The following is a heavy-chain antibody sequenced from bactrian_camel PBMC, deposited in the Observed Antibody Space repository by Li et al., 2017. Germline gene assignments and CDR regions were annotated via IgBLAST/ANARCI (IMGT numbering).Heavy chain of an antibody. D-gene: IGHD6*01. Sequence: HVQLVESGEGSFQAGNSLTLSCTISGYNSDTFSMGWFRQRVGMQREGVAAIYTGSGSTYYADSVKGRFTISQDNAKNTLLLQMDSLNPEDTAMYYCAADCTVVAGSPRFDFDFWGQGTQVTVS. CDR3: AADCTVVAGSPRFDFDF. CDR2: IYTGSGST. CDR1: GYNSDTFS. J-gene: IGHJ6*01. V-gene: IGHV3S63*01.